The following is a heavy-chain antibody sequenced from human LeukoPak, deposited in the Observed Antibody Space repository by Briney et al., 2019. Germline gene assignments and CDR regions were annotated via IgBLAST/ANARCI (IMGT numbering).Heavy chain of an antibody. CDR2: IYYSGSA. CDR3: ARVRYYYDSSGYITYYFDY. D-gene: IGHD3-22*01. J-gene: IGHJ4*02. CDR1: GGSISSYY. Sequence: PSETLSLTCTVSGGSISSYYWSWIRQPPGKGLEWIGYIYYSGSANYNPSLKSRVTISVDTSKNQFSLKLSSVTAADTAVYYCARVRYYYDSSGYITYYFDYWGQGTLVTVSS. V-gene: IGHV4-59*01.